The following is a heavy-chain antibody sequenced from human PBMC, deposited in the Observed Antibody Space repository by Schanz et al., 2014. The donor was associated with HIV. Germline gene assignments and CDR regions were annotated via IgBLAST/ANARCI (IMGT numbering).Heavy chain of an antibody. CDR1: GGSISSFY. J-gene: IGHJ4*02. CDR3: ASSQGAARAFDY. V-gene: IGHV4-59*01. CDR2: ISYTGST. Sequence: QVQLQESGPGLVKPSETLSLTCTVSGGSISSFYWGWIRQPPGRGLEWIGYISYTGSTNYNPSLKSRVTISVDTSKNQFSLKLSSVTAADTAVYYCASSQGAARAFDYWGQGTLVTVSS. D-gene: IGHD6-6*01.